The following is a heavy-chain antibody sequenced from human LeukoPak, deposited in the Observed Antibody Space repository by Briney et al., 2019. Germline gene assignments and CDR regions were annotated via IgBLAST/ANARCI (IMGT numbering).Heavy chain of an antibody. J-gene: IGHJ4*02. Sequence: RASVKVSCKASGYTFTSYYMHWVRQAPGQGLEWMGIINPSGGSTSYAQKFQGRVTMTRDMSTSTVYMELSSLRSEDTAVYYCARETDGDYEGLQYYFDYWGQGTLVTVSS. V-gene: IGHV1-46*01. CDR1: GYTFTSYY. CDR3: ARETDGDYEGLQYYFDY. CDR2: INPSGGST. D-gene: IGHD4-17*01.